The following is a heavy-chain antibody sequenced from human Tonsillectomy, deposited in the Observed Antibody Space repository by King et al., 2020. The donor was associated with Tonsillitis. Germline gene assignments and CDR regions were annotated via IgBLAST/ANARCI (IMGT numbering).Heavy chain of an antibody. V-gene: IGHV3-13*04. CDR3: ARVAWYYYYMDV. J-gene: IGHJ6*03. Sequence: VQLVQSGGGLVQPGGSLRLSCAASGFTFSSYDMHWVRQPTGKGLEWVSAIGTAGDTYYPGSVKGRFTISRENAKNSLYLQMNSLRAGDTAVYYCARVAWYYYYMDVWGKGTTVTVSS. CDR1: GFTFSSYD. CDR2: IGTAGDT.